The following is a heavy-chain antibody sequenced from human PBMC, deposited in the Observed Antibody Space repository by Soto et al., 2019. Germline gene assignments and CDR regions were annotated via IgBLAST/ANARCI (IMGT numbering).Heavy chain of an antibody. D-gene: IGHD2-2*01. CDR2: VSSDGNNK. J-gene: IGHJ5*02. CDR3: AKDRVIQLLPIWPDP. Sequence: QVHLVESGGGVLQPETSLRLSCAASGFKFDNYGMHWVRQAPGKGLEWVAFVSSDGNNKFYADSVKGRFTISRDNSKRTLYLQVDSLRIDDTAVYYCAKDRVIQLLPIWPDPWGQGTLVTVSS. V-gene: IGHV3-30*18. CDR1: GFKFDNYG.